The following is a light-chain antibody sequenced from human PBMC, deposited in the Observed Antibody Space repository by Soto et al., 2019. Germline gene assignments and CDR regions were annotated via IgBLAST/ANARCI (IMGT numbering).Light chain of an antibody. CDR3: QQYGSSPLT. Sequence: EIVLTQSTGTLSLSPGERATLSCRASQSVSSSYSAWYQQKPGQAPRLLIYGASSRATGIPDRFSGSGSGTDFTLTISRLEPEDFAVYYCQQYGSSPLTFGGGTKVEIK. V-gene: IGKV3-20*01. CDR1: QSVSSSY. CDR2: GAS. J-gene: IGKJ4*01.